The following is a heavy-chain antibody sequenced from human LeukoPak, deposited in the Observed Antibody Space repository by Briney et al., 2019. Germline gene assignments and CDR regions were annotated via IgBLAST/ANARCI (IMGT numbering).Heavy chain of an antibody. J-gene: IGHJ4*02. CDR2: INPTGGST. CDR3: ARTAARRFDY. V-gene: IGHV1-46*01. D-gene: IGHD6-6*01. CDR1: GYTFPSYF. Sequence: ASVKVSCKASGYTFPSYFMHWVRQAPGQGLEWMGIINPTGGSTTYAQKFQGRVTMTRDTSTSTVYMELSSLRSDDTAVYYCARTAARRFDYWGQGTLVTVSS.